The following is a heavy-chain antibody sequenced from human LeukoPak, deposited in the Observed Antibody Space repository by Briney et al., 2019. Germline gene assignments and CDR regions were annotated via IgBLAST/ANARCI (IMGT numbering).Heavy chain of an antibody. J-gene: IGHJ5*02. V-gene: IGHV4-39*02. CDR3: ARHPGVAAALFS. CDR2: TYYSGSA. CDR1: GDSIRSSTYY. Sequence: SETLSLTCTVSGDSIRSSTYYWGWIRQPPGKGLEWIGSTYYSGSAYYNPSLGSRVAISVDTSKNHFSLNLTSVTAADTGVYYCARHPGVAAALFSWGQGILATVSS. D-gene: IGHD6-13*01.